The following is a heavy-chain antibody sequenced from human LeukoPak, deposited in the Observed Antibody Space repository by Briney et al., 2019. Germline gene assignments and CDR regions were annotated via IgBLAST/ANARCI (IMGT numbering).Heavy chain of an antibody. CDR2: IWYDGSNK. CDR1: GFTFSSYG. J-gene: IGHJ4*02. D-gene: IGHD3-22*01. Sequence: GGSLRLSCAASGFTFSSYGMHWVRQAPGKGLEWVAVIWYDGSNKYYADSVKGRFTISRDNSKNTLYLQMNSLRAEDTAVYYCARDHSRYYYDSSGYFFFWGQGTLVTVSS. V-gene: IGHV3-33*01. CDR3: ARDHSRYYYDSSGYFFF.